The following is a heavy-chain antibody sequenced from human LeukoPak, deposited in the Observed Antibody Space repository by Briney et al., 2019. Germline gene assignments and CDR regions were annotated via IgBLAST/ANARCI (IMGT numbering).Heavy chain of an antibody. CDR1: GYTFTSYG. V-gene: IGHV1-18*01. D-gene: IGHD3-10*01. CDR3: AKDREYMVRATFDY. Sequence: ASVKVSCKASGYTFTSYGISWVRQAPGQGLEWMGWISAYNGNTNYAQKLQGRVTMTTDTSTSTAYMELRSLRSDDTAVYYCAKDREYMVRATFDYWGQGTLVTVSS. J-gene: IGHJ4*02. CDR2: ISAYNGNT.